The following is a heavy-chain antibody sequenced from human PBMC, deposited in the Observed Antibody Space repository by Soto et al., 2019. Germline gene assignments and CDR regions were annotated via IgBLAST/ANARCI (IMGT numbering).Heavy chain of an antibody. D-gene: IGHD6-13*01. CDR1: GFTFSSYS. CDR3: ARDQGIAAAGTDY. J-gene: IGHJ4*02. CDR2: ISSSSSYI. V-gene: IGHV3-21*01. Sequence: EVQLVESGGGLVKPGGSLRLSCAASGFTFSSYSMNWVRQAPGKGLEWVSSISSSSSYIYYADSVKGRFTISRDHAKNSLYLQMNSLRAEDTAVYYCARDQGIAAAGTDYWGQGTLVTVSS.